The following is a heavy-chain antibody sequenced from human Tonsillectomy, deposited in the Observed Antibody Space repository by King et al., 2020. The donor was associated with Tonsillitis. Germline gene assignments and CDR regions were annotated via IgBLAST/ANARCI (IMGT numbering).Heavy chain of an antibody. CDR2: ISYDGSTK. V-gene: IGHV3-30*18. CDR1: GFTFSSYG. Sequence: VQLVESGGGVVQPGRSLRLSCAASGFTFSSYGRQWVRQAPGKGRVWVAVISYDGSTKYYADSVKGRLTIFRENSKNTRDLQMNSLRAEATAVYYCAKDLGRGYYYYGMDVWGQGTTVTVSS. CDR3: AKDLGRGYYYYGMDV. D-gene: IGHD3-10*01. J-gene: IGHJ6*02.